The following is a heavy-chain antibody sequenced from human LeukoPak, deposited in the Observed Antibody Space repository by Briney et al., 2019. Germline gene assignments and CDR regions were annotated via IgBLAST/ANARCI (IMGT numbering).Heavy chain of an antibody. D-gene: IGHD3-22*01. V-gene: IGHV4-4*07. J-gene: IGHJ4*02. CDR1: GGSISSYY. Sequence: SETLSLTCTVSGGSISSYYWSWIRQPAGKGLEWIGRIHTSGSINYNPSLKSRVTMSVDTSKNQFSLKLSSVTAADTAVYYCARDVYYYDSSGYYYFDYWGQGTLVTVSS. CDR3: ARDVYYYDSSGYYYFDY. CDR2: IHTSGSI.